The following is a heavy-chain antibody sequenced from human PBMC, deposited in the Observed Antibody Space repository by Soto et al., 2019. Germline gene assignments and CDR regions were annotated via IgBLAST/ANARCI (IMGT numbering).Heavy chain of an antibody. V-gene: IGHV1-8*01. D-gene: IGHD3-3*01. Sequence: ASVKVSCKASGYTFTSYDINWVRQATGQGLEWMGWMNPNSGNTGYAQKFQGRVTMTRNTSISTAYMELSSLRSEDTAVYYCARGRDYYDFLSGYSPLCGMDVWGQGTTVTVSS. CDR1: GYTFTSYD. J-gene: IGHJ6*02. CDR2: MNPNSGNT. CDR3: ARGRDYYDFLSGYSPLCGMDV.